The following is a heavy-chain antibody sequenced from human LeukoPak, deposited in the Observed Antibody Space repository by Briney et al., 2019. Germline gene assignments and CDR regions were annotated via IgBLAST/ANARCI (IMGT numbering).Heavy chain of an antibody. J-gene: IGHJ5*02. Sequence: SETLSLTCAVYGGSFSGYYWSWIRQPPGKGLEWIGEINHSGSTNYNPSLKSRVTISVDTSKNQFSLKLSSVTAADTAVYYCARASEFGGVIAHQNWFDPWGQGTLVTVSS. CDR1: GGSFSGYY. CDR3: ARASEFGGVIAHQNWFDP. D-gene: IGHD3-16*02. V-gene: IGHV4-34*01. CDR2: INHSGST.